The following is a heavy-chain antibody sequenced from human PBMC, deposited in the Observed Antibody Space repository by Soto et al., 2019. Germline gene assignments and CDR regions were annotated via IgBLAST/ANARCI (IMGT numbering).Heavy chain of an antibody. V-gene: IGHV3-7*01. CDR1: GFPFSSYW. CDR3: GRESYQFDY. D-gene: IGHD3-16*02. Sequence: GGSLRLSCVVSGFPFSSYWMTWVRQPSGKGVEGVANIKPDGSETDYVDSVKGRFTISRDNARNSVYLQMNSLTAEDTAVFHCGRESYQFDYWGQGALVTVSS. CDR2: IKPDGSET. J-gene: IGHJ4*02.